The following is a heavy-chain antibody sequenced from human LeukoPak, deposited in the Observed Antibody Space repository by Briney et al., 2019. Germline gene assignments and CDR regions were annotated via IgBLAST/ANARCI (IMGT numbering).Heavy chain of an antibody. CDR1: GYTFTSYA. D-gene: IGHD2-2*01. CDR3: ARGEFICTINTCYASALDS. J-gene: IGHJ4*02. Sequence: ASVKVSCKASGYTFTSYAISWVRQARGQGLEWMGWIRAHNGDTNHAQQLQGRVTMTTDTSTRTAYMELRSLRSEDTAVYYCARGEFICTINTCYASALDSWGQGTLVTVSS. V-gene: IGHV1-18*01. CDR2: IRAHNGDT.